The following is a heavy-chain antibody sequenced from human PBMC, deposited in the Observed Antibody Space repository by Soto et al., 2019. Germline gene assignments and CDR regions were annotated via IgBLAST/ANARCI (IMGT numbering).Heavy chain of an antibody. CDR1: GGTFSSYT. D-gene: IGHD2-21*01. Sequence: ASVKVSCKASGGTFSSYTISWVRQAPGQGLEWMGWISAYNGHTNYAQIFQGRVIMTTDPSTDTAYMELRSLRSDDTAVYYCARDSHPFLSRDWFDPWGQGTLVTVSS. V-gene: IGHV1-18*01. J-gene: IGHJ5*02. CDR3: ARDSHPFLSRDWFDP. CDR2: ISAYNGHT.